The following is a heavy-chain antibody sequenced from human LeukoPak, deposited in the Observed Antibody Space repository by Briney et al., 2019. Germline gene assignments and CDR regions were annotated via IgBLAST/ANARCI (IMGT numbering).Heavy chain of an antibody. J-gene: IGHJ4*02. Sequence: ASVTVSCKASGYTFTSYYMHWVRQAPGQGLEWMGIINPSGGSTSYAQKFQGRVTMTRDTSTSTVYMELSSLRSEDTAVYYCARGPRDYGDENYFDYWGQGTLVTVSS. V-gene: IGHV1-46*01. CDR3: ARGPRDYGDENYFDY. D-gene: IGHD4-17*01. CDR1: GYTFTSYY. CDR2: INPSGGST.